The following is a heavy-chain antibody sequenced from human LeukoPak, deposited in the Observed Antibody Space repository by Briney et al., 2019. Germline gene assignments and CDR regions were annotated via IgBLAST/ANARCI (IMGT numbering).Heavy chain of an antibody. Sequence: SVKVSCKASGGTFSSYAISWWRQAPGQGLEWMGRIIPIFGTANYAQKFQGRVTITTDESTSTAYMELSSLRSEDTAVYYCARDGSSGSFDYWGQGTLVTVSS. D-gene: IGHD6-19*01. J-gene: IGHJ4*02. V-gene: IGHV1-69*05. CDR1: GGTFSSYA. CDR2: IIPIFGTA. CDR3: ARDGSSGSFDY.